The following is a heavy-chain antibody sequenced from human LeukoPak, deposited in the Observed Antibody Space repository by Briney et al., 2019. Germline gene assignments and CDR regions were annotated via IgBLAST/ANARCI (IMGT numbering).Heavy chain of an antibody. CDR3: ARDCSGGSCYGAFDI. V-gene: IGHV4-30-4*01. Sequence: PSETLSLTCTVSGASIRSGGYYWSWIRQPPGKGLEWIGYIYDSGSTYYNPSLKSRITISVDTSENRFSLKLSSVTATDTAVYYCARDCSGGSCYGAFDIWGQGTMVTVSS. D-gene: IGHD2-15*01. J-gene: IGHJ3*02. CDR2: IYDSGST. CDR1: GASIRSGGYY.